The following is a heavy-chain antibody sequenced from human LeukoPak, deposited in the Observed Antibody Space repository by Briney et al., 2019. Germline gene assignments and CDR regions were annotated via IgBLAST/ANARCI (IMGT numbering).Heavy chain of an antibody. CDR1: GLTFCDYA. V-gene: IGHV3-49*04. J-gene: IGHJ3*02. D-gene: IGHD1-26*01. CDR2: IRNKGHGGTT. Sequence: GGSLRLSCTGSGLTFCDYAMRWVRQAPGKGREWVGFIRNKGHGGTTKYAASVKGRFTISRDDSKSIAYLQMNSLKTEDTAVYYCTRRRGYSGTYYDAFDIWGQGTMVTVSS. CDR3: TRRRGYSGTYYDAFDI.